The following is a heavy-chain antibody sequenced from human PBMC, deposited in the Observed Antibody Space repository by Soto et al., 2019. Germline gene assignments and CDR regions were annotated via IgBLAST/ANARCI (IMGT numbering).Heavy chain of an antibody. J-gene: IGHJ6*02. CDR3: AREQFAAACNYYYYYGMDV. D-gene: IGHD6-13*01. V-gene: IGHV3-33*01. CDR2: IWYDGSNK. CDR1: GFTFSSYG. Sequence: GGSLRLSCAASGFTFSSYGMHWVRQAPGKGLEWVAVIWYDGSNKYYADSVKGRFTISRDNSKNTLYLQMNSLRAEDTAVYYCAREQFAAACNYYYYYGMDVWGQGTTVT.